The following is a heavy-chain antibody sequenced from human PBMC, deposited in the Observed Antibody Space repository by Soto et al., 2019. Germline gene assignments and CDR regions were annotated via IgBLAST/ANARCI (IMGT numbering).Heavy chain of an antibody. D-gene: IGHD3-9*01. V-gene: IGHV6-1*01. CDR3: VREELTRRFDY. CDR2: TXXRXXXXX. J-gene: IGHJ4*01. CDR1: GDSVSSDSAA. Sequence: PSPTLSLTCAISGDSVSSDSAAWNWIRQSPSRGLXWLXXTXXRXXXXXDXXGSMKGRVTVSADTAKNQFSLNLNSVTPEDTAVYYCVREELTRRFDYWGQGSLVT.